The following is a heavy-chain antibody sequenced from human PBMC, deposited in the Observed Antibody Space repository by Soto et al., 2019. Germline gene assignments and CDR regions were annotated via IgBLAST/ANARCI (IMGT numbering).Heavy chain of an antibody. D-gene: IGHD5-12*01. CDR2: ISISKGKT. CDR1: GYTFTNYD. J-gene: IGHJ6*02. Sequence: QVQLVQSGAEVKRPGASVKVSCKASGYTFTNYDVAWVRRAPGPGLQWMGWISISKGKTYYEQSFQGRVTMTTDTVTTTGYIEVRSLRSDDTAVYYCARKGYIGNFGLDVWGQGTTVTVS. V-gene: IGHV1-18*01. CDR3: ARKGYIGNFGLDV.